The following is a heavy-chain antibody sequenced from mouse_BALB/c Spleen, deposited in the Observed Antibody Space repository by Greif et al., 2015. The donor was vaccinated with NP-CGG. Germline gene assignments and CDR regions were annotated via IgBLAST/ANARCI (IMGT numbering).Heavy chain of an antibody. Sequence: EVMLVESGGGLVKPGGSLKLSCAASGFTFSSYAMSWVRQTPEKRLEWVASISSGGSTYYPDSVKGRFTISRDNARNILYLQMSSRRSEDTAMYYCARGEDYYGYYFYYAMDYWGQGTSVTVSS. D-gene: IGHD1-2*01. V-gene: IGHV5-6-5*01. CDR2: ISSGGST. CDR3: ARGEDYYGYYFYYAMDY. J-gene: IGHJ4*01. CDR1: GFTFSSYA.